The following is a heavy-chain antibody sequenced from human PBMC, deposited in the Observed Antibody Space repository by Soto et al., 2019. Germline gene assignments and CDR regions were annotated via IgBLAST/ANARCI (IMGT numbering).Heavy chain of an antibody. V-gene: IGHV3-33*01. CDR1: GFTFRSYG. J-gene: IGHJ6*02. Sequence: PGGSLSLSCAASGFTFRSYGMHWVRQAPGKGLEWVAVIWYDGSNKYYADSVKGRFTISVDTSKNQFSLKLSSVTAADTAVYYCARDHGGRLLRYYYYGMDVWGQGTTVTVSS. D-gene: IGHD2-15*01. CDR3: ARDHGGRLLRYYYYGMDV. CDR2: IWYDGSNK.